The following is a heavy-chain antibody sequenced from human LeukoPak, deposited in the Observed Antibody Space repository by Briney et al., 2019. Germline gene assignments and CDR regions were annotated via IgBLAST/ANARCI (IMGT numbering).Heavy chain of an antibody. CDR1: GGSFSGYY. CDR3: ATNPRGIYCSSTSCPWYFDY. D-gene: IGHD2-2*01. V-gene: IGHV4-34*01. CDR2: INHSGST. Sequence: SETLSLTCAVYGGSFSGYYWSWIRQPPGKGLEWIGEINHSGSTNYNPSLKSRVTISVDTSKNQFSLKLSSVTAADTAVYYCATNPRGIYCSSTSCPWYFDYWGQGTLVTVSS. J-gene: IGHJ4*02.